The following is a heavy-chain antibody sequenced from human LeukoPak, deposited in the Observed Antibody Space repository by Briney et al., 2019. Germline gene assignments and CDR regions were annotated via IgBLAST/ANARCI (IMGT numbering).Heavy chain of an antibody. V-gene: IGHV3-23*01. CDR1: GFTFSSYA. J-gene: IGHJ4*02. D-gene: IGHD3-9*01. CDR2: ISGSGGST. Sequence: PGGSLRLSCAASGFTFSSYAMSWVRQAPGKGLEWVSAISGSGGSTYCADSVKGRFTISRDNSKNTLYLQMISLSAEDTAVYYCSKYGNYDILTGYYDWGQGTLVTVSS. CDR3: SKYGNYDILTGYYD.